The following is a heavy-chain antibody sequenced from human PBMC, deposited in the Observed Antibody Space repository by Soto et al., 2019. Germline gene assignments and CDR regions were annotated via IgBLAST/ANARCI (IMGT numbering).Heavy chain of an antibody. V-gene: IGHV4-59*08. CDR3: AKNWNWGSLVH. CDR1: GDSISTDY. J-gene: IGHJ4*02. Sequence: QVHLQESGPGLVKPSETLSLTCTVSGDSISTDYWSWIRQSPGKGLEWIGFIYYGGSTNNNPSLKSRVTISVATPKNQFSLKLSSVTAAATAVYYCAKNWNWGSLVHWGQGTLVTVSS. D-gene: IGHD7-27*01. CDR2: IYYGGST.